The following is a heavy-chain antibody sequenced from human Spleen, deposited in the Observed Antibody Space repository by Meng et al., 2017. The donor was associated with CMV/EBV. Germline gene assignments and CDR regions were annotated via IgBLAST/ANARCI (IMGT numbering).Heavy chain of an antibody. Sequence: GSLRLSCTVSGYPISTGYSWGWIRQPPGKGLEWIGSIHHSGNTYYNPSLKSRVTISVDTSKNQFSLRLRSVTAADTAVYYCARSPLSGTSFDYWGQGLLVTVSS. D-gene: IGHD1-7*01. CDR3: ARSPLSGTSFDY. CDR1: GYPISTGYS. CDR2: IHHSGNT. V-gene: IGHV4-38-2*02. J-gene: IGHJ4*02.